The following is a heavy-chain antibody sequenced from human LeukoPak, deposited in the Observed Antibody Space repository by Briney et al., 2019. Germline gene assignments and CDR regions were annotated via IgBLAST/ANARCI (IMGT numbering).Heavy chain of an antibody. CDR2: INSDGSST. D-gene: IGHD3-22*01. J-gene: IGHJ4*02. V-gene: IGHV3-74*01. CDR1: GFTFSIYW. Sequence: QPGGSLRLSCAASGFTFSIYWMHWVRQAPGKGLVWVSLINSDGSSTSYADSVKGRFTISRDNAKNTVYLQMNSLRAEDTAVYYCARVGGGRYYDSSGYPDYWGQGTLVTVSS. CDR3: ARVGGGRYYDSSGYPDY.